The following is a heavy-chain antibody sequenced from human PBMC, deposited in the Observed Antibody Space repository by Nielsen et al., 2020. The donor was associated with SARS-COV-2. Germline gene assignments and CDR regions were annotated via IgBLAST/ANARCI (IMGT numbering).Heavy chain of an antibody. CDR2: IDPDDSYI. D-gene: IGHD4-17*01. CDR1: GYSFTNYW. V-gene: IGHV5-10-1*01. J-gene: IGHJ5*02. Sequence: GGSLRLSCQGSGYSFTNYWISWVRQMPGKGLEWMGRIDPDDSYINYNPSFQGHVIISADKSINTAFLQWSSLEASDTAVYYCARDSPVTSLGFYLDPWGQGTRVTVSS. CDR3: ARDSPVTSLGFYLDP.